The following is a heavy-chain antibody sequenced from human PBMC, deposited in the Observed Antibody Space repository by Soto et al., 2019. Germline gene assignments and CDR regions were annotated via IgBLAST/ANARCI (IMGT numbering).Heavy chain of an antibody. CDR3: ARSLDIVVVPAKYYYGIDV. CDR2: IYHSGST. J-gene: IGHJ6*02. Sequence: PSETLSLTCAVSGGSISSSNWWSWVRQPPGKGLEWIGEIYHSGSTNYNPSLKSRVTISVDKSKKKFSLKLSSVTAADTAVYYCARSLDIVVVPAKYYYGIDVWGQGTTVTVSS. D-gene: IGHD2-2*01. CDR1: GGSISSSNW. V-gene: IGHV4-4*02.